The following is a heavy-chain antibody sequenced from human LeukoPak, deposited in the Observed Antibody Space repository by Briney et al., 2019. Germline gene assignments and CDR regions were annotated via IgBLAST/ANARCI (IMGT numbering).Heavy chain of an antibody. CDR2: IYYSGST. CDR3: ATVVRPYYFDY. J-gene: IGHJ4*02. V-gene: IGHV4-59*01. D-gene: IGHD2-15*01. CDR1: GGSITSYY. Sequence: PSETLSLTCTVSGGSITSYYWSWIRQPPGKGLEWLGYIYYSGSTNYNPSLKSRVTISVDTSKNQFSLKLSSVTAADTAVYYCATVVRPYYFDYWGQGTLVTVSS.